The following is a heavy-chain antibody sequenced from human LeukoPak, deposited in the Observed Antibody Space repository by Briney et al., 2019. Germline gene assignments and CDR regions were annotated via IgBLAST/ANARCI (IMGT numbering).Heavy chain of an antibody. D-gene: IGHD2-2*01. V-gene: IGHV1-3*01. J-gene: IGHJ4*02. Sequence: ASVKVSCKASGYTLTSYAMHWVRQAPGQRLEWMGWINAGNGNTKYSQKFQGRVTITRDTSASTAYMELSSLRSEDTAVYYCARGSCSSTSCFPDYWGQGTLVTVSS. CDR2: INAGNGNT. CDR1: GYTLTSYA. CDR3: ARGSCSSTSCFPDY.